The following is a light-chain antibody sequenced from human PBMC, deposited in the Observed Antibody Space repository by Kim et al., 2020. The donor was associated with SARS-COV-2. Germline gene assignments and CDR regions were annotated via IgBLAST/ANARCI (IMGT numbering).Light chain of an antibody. J-gene: IGLJ2*01. V-gene: IGLV2-14*03. Sequence: GRSITIACTGTSSVVGGYNFFSWYQQHPGKAPNLLIYDVISRPSGISVRFAASKSDNRASLTISGLQAEDEAIYYCSSYTDSSTIVFGGGTQLTVL. CDR2: DVI. CDR3: SSYTDSSTIV. CDR1: SSVVGGYNF.